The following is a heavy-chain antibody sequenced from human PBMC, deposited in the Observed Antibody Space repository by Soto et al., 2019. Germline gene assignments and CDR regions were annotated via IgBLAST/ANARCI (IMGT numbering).Heavy chain of an antibody. CDR2: IYYSGST. J-gene: IGHJ4*02. Sequence: SETLSLTCTVSGDSISGYYWSWIRQPPGKGLEWIGYIYYSGSTNYNPSLKSRVTISVDTSKNQFSLNLSPVTAADTAVYYCEPLYCSSTRFYSYFDYWGQGTLVTVSS. CDR1: GDSISGYY. CDR3: EPLYCSSTRFYSYFDY. V-gene: IGHV4-59*08. D-gene: IGHD2-2*01.